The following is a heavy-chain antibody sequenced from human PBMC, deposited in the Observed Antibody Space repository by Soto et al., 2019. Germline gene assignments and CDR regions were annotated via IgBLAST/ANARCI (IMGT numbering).Heavy chain of an antibody. V-gene: IGHV3-23*01. Sequence: GGSLGLSCSASEFTFSNYAVSWVRKAPGKGLEWVSAISYGGGTKYYADSVKGRFSISRDNSKNTLYLQMNSLRAEDTAVYYCARDARIVVVVAATPLFGPKDYWGQGTLVTVSS. CDR1: EFTFSNYA. J-gene: IGHJ4*02. CDR2: ISYGGGTK. CDR3: ARDARIVVVVAATPLFGPKDY. D-gene: IGHD2-15*01.